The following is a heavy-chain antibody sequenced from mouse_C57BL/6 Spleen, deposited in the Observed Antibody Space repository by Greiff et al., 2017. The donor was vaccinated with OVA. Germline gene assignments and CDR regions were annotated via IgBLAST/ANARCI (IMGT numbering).Heavy chain of an antibody. CDR3: TDCGSYYFDY. CDR2: IDPETGGT. J-gene: IGHJ2*01. V-gene: IGHV1-15*01. CDR1: GYTFTDYE. Sequence: QVQLQQSGAELVRPGASVTLSCKASGYTFTDYEMHWVKQTPVHGLEWIGAIDPETGGTAYNQKFKGKAILTADKSSSTAYMELRSLTSEDSAFYYCTDCGSYYFDYWGQGATLTVSS. D-gene: IGHD2-2*01.